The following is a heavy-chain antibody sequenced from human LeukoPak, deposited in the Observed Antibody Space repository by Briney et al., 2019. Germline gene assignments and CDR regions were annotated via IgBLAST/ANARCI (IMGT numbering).Heavy chain of an antibody. CDR3: ARDRWDIVLVPAAREIDY. Sequence: PGGSLRLXCAASGFSFSNYNMNWVRQAPGKGLEWVSSISSSSSYIYYADSVKGRFTISRDNAKNSLYLQMNSLRADDTAVYYCARDRWDIVLVPAAREIDYWGQGTLVTVSS. CDR2: ISSSSSYI. V-gene: IGHV3-21*01. J-gene: IGHJ4*02. CDR1: GFSFSNYN. D-gene: IGHD2-2*01.